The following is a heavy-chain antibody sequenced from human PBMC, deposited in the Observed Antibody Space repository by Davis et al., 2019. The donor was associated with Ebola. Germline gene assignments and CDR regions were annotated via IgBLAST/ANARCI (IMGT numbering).Heavy chain of an antibody. CDR3: ARGVSLYYYYGMDV. CDR1: GGSISSYY. CDR2: INHSGST. Sequence: MPSETLSLTCTVSGGSISSYYWSWIRQPPGKGLEWIGEINHSGSTNYNPSLKSRVTISVDTSKNQFSLKLSSVTAADTAVYYCARGVSLYYYYGMDVWGQGTTVTVSS. J-gene: IGHJ6*02. V-gene: IGHV4-34*01.